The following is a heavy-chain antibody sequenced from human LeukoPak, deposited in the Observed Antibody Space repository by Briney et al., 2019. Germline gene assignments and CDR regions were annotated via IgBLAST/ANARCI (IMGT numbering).Heavy chain of an antibody. CDR1: GGSLSGYY. D-gene: IGHD3-22*01. CDR2: IYHSGST. CDR3: ARILGDYYDSKYAFDI. J-gene: IGHJ3*02. Sequence: SETLSLTCAVYGGSLSGYYWSWIRQPPGKGLEWIGYIYHSGSTYYNPSLKSRVTISVDRSKNQFSLKLSSVTAADTAVYYCARILGDYYDSKYAFDIWGQGTMVTVSS. V-gene: IGHV4-34*01.